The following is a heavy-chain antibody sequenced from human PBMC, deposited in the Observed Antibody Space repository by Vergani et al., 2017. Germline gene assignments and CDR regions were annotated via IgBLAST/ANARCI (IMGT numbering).Heavy chain of an antibody. CDR3: ARGSTMVRVKGWFDP. CDR1: GGTFSSYA. J-gene: IGHJ5*02. V-gene: IGHV1-8*03. Sequence: QVQLVQSGAEVKKPGSSVKVSCKASGGTFSSYAINWVRQATGQGLEWMGWMNPNSGNTGYAQKFQGRVTITRNTSISTAYMELSSLRSEDTAVYYCARGSTMVRVKGWFDPWGQGTLVTVSS. D-gene: IGHD3-10*01. CDR2: MNPNSGNT.